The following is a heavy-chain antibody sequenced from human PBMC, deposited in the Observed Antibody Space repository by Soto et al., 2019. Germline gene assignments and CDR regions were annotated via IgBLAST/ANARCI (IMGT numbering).Heavy chain of an antibody. V-gene: IGHV3-7*04. Sequence: EVQLVESGGDLVQPGGSLRLSCAASGITLSSSWMTWVRQAPGKXLXXVANINQDGSGTQYVDSVKGRFTISRDNAKNSVFLQMNSLSAEDTALYXCARDPYDRGGYAAFDIWGQGTMVTVSS. CDR1: GITLSSSW. CDR3: ARDPYDRGGYAAFDI. J-gene: IGHJ3*02. CDR2: INQDGSGT. D-gene: IGHD3-22*01.